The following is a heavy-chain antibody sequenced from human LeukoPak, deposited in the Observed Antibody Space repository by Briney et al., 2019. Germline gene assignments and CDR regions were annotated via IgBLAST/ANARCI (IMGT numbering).Heavy chain of an antibody. D-gene: IGHD3-22*01. CDR3: ARAAMIVVVFDY. Sequence: GGSLRLSCAASGFTFSSYWMSWVRQAPGKGLEWVAVISYDGSNKYYADSVKGRFTISRDNSKNTLYLQMNSLRAEDTAVYYCARAAMIVVVFDYWGQGTLVTVSS. J-gene: IGHJ4*02. V-gene: IGHV3-30-3*01. CDR1: GFTFSSYW. CDR2: ISYDGSNK.